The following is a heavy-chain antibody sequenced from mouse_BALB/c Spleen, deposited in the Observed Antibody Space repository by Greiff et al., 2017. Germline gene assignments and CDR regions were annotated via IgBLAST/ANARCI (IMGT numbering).Heavy chain of an antibody. CDR1: GFTFSSYW. V-gene: IGHV6-6*02. Sequence: EVQLVESGGGLVQPGGSMKLSCVASGFTFSSYWMSWVRQSPEKGLEWVAEIRLKSDNYATHYAESVKGKFTISRDDSKSRLYLQMNSLRAEDTGIYYCSLGRAMDYWGQGTSVTGSS. CDR3: SLGRAMDY. D-gene: IGHD4-1*01. CDR2: IRLKSDNYAT. J-gene: IGHJ4*01.